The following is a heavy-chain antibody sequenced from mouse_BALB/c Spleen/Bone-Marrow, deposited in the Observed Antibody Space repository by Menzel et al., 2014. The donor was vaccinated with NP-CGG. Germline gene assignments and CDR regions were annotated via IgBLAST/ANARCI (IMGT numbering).Heavy chain of an antibody. CDR2: IRSKSNNYAT. V-gene: IGHV10-1*02. J-gene: IGHJ4*01. D-gene: IGHD1-1*01. CDR1: GFTFNTYA. Sequence: EVQGVESGGGLVQPKGSLKLSCAASGFTFNTYAMNWVRQASGKGLEWVARIRSKSNNYATYYADSVKDRFTISRDDSQSMLYLQMNNLKTEDTAMYYCVRPHYYGSSYRYAMDYWGQGTSVTVSS. CDR3: VRPHYYGSSYRYAMDY.